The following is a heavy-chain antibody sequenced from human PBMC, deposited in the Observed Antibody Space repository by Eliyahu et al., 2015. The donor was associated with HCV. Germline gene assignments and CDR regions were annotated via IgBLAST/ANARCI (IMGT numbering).Heavy chain of an antibody. J-gene: IGHJ3*02. V-gene: IGHV3-74*01. Sequence: EVQLVESGGGLVQSGGSLRLSXAASGFTFSSYWMHWVRQAPGKGXVWVSRINXDGSSTRYADSVKGRFTISRDDAKNTLYLQVNSLRAEDTAMYYCARGIRGSRAFDIWGQGTMVTVSS. D-gene: IGHD1-26*01. CDR3: ARGIRGSRAFDI. CDR1: GFTFSSYW. CDR2: INXDGSST.